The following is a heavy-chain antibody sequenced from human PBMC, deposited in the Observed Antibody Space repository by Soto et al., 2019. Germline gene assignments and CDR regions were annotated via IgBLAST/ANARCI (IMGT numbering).Heavy chain of an antibody. J-gene: IGHJ6*02. CDR3: AREGPRPYYYYGMDV. CDR2: ISGYNGKT. CDR1: GYTFSMSG. Sequence: QVQLVQSGAEVKKPGASVKVSCKSSGYTFSMSGISWVRQAPGQGLEWMGWISGYNGKTNYEQKLQDRVTMTTDTSTNMAHMELRSLRSDDTAVYYCAREGPRPYYYYGMDVWGQGTTVTVSS. V-gene: IGHV1-18*01.